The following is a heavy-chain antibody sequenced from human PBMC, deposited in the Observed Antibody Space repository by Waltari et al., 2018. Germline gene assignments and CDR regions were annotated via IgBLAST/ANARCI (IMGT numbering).Heavy chain of an antibody. J-gene: IGHJ4*02. Sequence: QVQLVQSGAEVEKPGASLRVSCTASGHSFTKIGVHWVRQAPGQRLGGMGWIKVGNGYIEISQRCQGRITIARDTPASTAYMELGSLTSEDTAVYFCAAWAYISAPGFDSWGQGTRVLVSS. CDR1: GHSFTKIG. V-gene: IGHV1-3*01. CDR3: AAWAYISAPGFDS. D-gene: IGHD3-9*01. CDR2: IKVGNGYI.